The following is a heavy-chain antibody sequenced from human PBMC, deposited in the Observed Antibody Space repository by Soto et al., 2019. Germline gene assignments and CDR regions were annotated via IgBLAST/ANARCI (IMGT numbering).Heavy chain of an antibody. D-gene: IGHD5-18*01. J-gene: IGHJ5*02. CDR2: ISSGSSYI. Sequence: PGGSLRLSCAASGFTLSSYTMNWVRQAPGKGLEWVSSISSGSSYIYYADSVKGRFTISRDNAKNSLYLQMNSLRAEDTAVYYCARDPEGYRAYVKWFDPWGQETLVTVS. CDR1: GFTLSSYT. CDR3: ARDPEGYRAYVKWFDP. V-gene: IGHV3-21*01.